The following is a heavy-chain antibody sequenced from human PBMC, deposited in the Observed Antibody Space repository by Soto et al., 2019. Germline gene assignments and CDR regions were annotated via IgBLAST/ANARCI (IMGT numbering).Heavy chain of an antibody. J-gene: IGHJ4*02. Sequence: LRLSCAASGFTFSSYAMHWVRQAPGKGLEWVAVISYDGSNKYYADSVKGRFTISRDNSKNTLYLQMNSLRAEDTAVYYCARSATVVTPGDYWGQGTLVTVSS. CDR2: ISYDGSNK. CDR3: ARSATVVTPGDY. CDR1: GFTFSSYA. V-gene: IGHV3-30-3*01. D-gene: IGHD4-17*01.